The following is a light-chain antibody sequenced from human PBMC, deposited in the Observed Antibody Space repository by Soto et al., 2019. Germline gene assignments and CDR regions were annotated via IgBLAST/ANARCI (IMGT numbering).Light chain of an antibody. CDR3: LQFNNYPFT. J-gene: IGKJ3*01. Sequence: AIQLTQSPSSLSASVGDRVTITCRASQGISSALAWYQQTPGKPPKLLIYDASSLEIGVPSRFSGSGSVTDFSITISSLQAEDFATYYCLQFNNYPFTFGPGTKVDIK. V-gene: IGKV1D-13*01. CDR2: DAS. CDR1: QGISSA.